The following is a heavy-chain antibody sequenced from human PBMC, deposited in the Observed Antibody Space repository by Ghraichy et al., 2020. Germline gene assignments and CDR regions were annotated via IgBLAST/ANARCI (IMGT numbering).Heavy chain of an antibody. D-gene: IGHD6-19*01. CDR3: ARCHSYNSGWRYFEY. CDR1: GFTFSTYW. V-gene: IGHV3-7*01. Sequence: GESLNISCAASGFTFSTYWMTWVRQAPGKGLEWVANIKQDGSEKYYVDSVKGRFTISRDNAKNSLYLQMDSLRAEDTAVYYCARCHSYNSGWRYFEYWGQEPWSPSPQ. J-gene: IGHJ4*01. CDR2: IKQDGSEK.